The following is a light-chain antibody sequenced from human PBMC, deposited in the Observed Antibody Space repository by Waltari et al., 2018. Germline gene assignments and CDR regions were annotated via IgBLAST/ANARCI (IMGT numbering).Light chain of an antibody. Sequence: QSALTQPRSVSGSPGQSVTISCTGTSSDVGGYNYVSRYQQHPGKAPKLMIYDVNKRPSGVPARFSGSKSGNTASLTISGLQAEDEADFYCCSYAGSYILVFGGGTKLTVL. CDR2: DVN. CDR1: SSDVGGYNY. V-gene: IGLV2-11*01. CDR3: CSYAGSYILV. J-gene: IGLJ2*01.